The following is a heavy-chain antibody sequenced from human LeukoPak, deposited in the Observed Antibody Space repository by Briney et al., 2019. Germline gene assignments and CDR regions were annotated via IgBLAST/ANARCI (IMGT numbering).Heavy chain of an antibody. CDR1: GGSISSYY. Sequence: SETLSLTCTVSGGSISSYYWSWIRQPPGKGLEWIGYIYYSGSTNYNPSLKSRVTISVDTSKNQFSLKLSSVTATDTAVYYCARDYSGYDHDAFDIWGQGTMVTVSS. J-gene: IGHJ3*02. CDR2: IYYSGST. CDR3: ARDYSGYDHDAFDI. V-gene: IGHV4-59*12. D-gene: IGHD5-12*01.